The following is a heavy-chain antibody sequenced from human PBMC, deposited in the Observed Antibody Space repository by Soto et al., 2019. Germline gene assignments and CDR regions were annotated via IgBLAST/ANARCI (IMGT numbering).Heavy chain of an antibody. V-gene: IGHV3-33*01. CDR3: ARGDYYGSDAFDI. Sequence: QVQLVESGGGVVQPGRSLRLSCAASGFTFSSYGMHWVRQAPGKGLVWVAVIWYDGSNKYYADSVKGRFTISRDNSKNTLYLQMNSLRAEDTAVYYCARGDYYGSDAFDIWGQGTMVTVSS. CDR2: IWYDGSNK. J-gene: IGHJ3*02. D-gene: IGHD3-10*01. CDR1: GFTFSSYG.